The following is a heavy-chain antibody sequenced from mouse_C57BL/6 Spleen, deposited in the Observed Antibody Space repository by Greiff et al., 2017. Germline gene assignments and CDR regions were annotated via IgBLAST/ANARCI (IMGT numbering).Heavy chain of an antibody. CDR2: IHPNSGST. D-gene: IGHD2-4*01. CDR1: GYTFTSYW. J-gene: IGHJ1*03. V-gene: IGHV1-64*01. Sequence: QVQLQLPGAELVKPGASVKLSCKASGYTFTSYWMHWVKQRPGQGLEWIGMIHPNSGSTNYNEKFKSKATLTVDKSSSTAYMQLSSLTSEDSAVYYCARVYYDWYFDVWGTGTTVTVSS. CDR3: ARVYYDWYFDV.